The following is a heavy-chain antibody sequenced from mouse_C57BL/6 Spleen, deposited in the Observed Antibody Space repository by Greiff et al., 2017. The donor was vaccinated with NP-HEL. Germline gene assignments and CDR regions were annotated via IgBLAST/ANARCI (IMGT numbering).Heavy chain of an antibody. Sequence: EVKLVESGGGLVKPGGSLKLSCAASGFTFSDYGMHWVRQAPEKGLEWVAYISSGSSTIYYADTVKGRFTISRDNAKNTLFLRMTSLRSEDTAMYYCARPIYDYYAMDYWGQGTSVTVSS. CDR3: ARPIYDYYAMDY. J-gene: IGHJ4*01. CDR2: ISSGSSTI. V-gene: IGHV5-17*01. CDR1: GFTFSDYG. D-gene: IGHD1-1*01.